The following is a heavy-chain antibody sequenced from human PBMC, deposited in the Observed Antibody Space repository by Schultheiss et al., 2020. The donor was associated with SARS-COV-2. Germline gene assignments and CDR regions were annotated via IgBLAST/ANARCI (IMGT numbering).Heavy chain of an antibody. CDR3: AREPLSYDTLQLDGMDV. J-gene: IGHJ6*02. CDR2: IWYNGSNK. CDR1: GFTFSSYG. Sequence: GGSLRLSCAASGFTFSSYGMHWVRQAPGKGLEWVAVIWYNGSNKYYADSVKGRFTISRDNSKNSLYLQMNSLRAEDTAVYYCAREPLSYDTLQLDGMDVWGQGTTVTVSS. V-gene: IGHV3-33*08. D-gene: IGHD3-9*01.